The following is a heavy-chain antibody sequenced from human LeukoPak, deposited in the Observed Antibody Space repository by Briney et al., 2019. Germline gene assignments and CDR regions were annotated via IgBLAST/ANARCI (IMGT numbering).Heavy chain of an antibody. D-gene: IGHD6-13*01. CDR1: GGSISSYY. V-gene: IGHV4-59*01. CDR3: ARLYSSSLGRVFDY. Sequence: PSETLSLTCTVSGGSISSYYWSWIRQPPGKGLEWIGYIYYSGSTNYSPSLKCRVTISVDTSKNQFSLKLSSVTAADTAVYYCARLYSSSLGRVFDYWGQGTLVTVSS. J-gene: IGHJ4*02. CDR2: IYYSGST.